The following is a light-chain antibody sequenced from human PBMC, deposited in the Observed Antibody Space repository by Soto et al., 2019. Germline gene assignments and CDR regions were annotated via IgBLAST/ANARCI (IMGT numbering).Light chain of an antibody. V-gene: IGKV3-11*01. CDR3: QQGTNWPRGT. Sequence: EIVLTQSPATLSLSPGERATLSCRASESVGSDLAWYQHKPGQAPRLLIYHASNRATGIPARFSGSGSGTDFTLTISSLEPEDFALYYCQQGTNWPRGTFGQGTRLEIK. CDR1: ESVGSD. J-gene: IGKJ5*01. CDR2: HAS.